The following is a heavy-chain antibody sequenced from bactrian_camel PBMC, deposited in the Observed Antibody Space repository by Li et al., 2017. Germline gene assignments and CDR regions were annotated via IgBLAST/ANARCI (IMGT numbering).Heavy chain of an antibody. V-gene: IGHV3S40*01. CDR2: INSGGTST. CDR3: AKMGLQRASY. J-gene: IGHJ4*01. Sequence: VQLVESGGGLVQPGGSLRLSCAASGFTFSSYAMSWVRQAPGKGLEWVSGINSGGTSTHYADFVKGRFTISRDNAKNTVYLQLNSLKTEDMAMYYCAKMGLQRASYWGQGTQVTVS. CDR1: GFTFSSYA. D-gene: IGHD2*01.